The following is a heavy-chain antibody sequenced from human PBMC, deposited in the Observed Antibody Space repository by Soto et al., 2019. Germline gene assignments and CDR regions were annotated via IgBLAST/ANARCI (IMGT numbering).Heavy chain of an antibody. CDR2: IYTSGST. Sequence: SETLSVTCTFSGGSISIYYWSWIRQPAGKGLEWIGRIYTSGSTNYNPSLKSRVTMSVDTSKKQFSLKLSSVTAADTALYYRAREASSSLDYWGQGTLVTVSS. V-gene: IGHV4-4*07. CDR3: AREASSSLDY. CDR1: GGSISIYY. D-gene: IGHD6-13*01. J-gene: IGHJ4*02.